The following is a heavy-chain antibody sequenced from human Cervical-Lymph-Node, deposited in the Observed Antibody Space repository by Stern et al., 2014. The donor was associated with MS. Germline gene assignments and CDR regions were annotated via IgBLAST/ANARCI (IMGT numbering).Heavy chain of an antibody. J-gene: IGHJ4*02. CDR3: ARDSGDYAFDY. D-gene: IGHD4-17*01. Sequence: EVQLVQSGAEVNKPGGSLKLSCKGSGYSFTANWIAWVRQMPGKGLEWRGSIYRGHSDTRYSPSFQGQFTSSADKSISTAYLQWSSLKASDTAMYYCARDSGDYAFDYWGQGTLVTVSS. CDR2: IYRGHSDT. CDR1: GYSFTANW. V-gene: IGHV5-51*01.